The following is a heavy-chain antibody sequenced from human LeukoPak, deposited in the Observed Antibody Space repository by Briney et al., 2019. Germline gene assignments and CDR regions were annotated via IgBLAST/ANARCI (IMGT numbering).Heavy chain of an antibody. CDR2: ISSSGSTI. CDR3: ARESYRGGYYFDY. V-gene: IGHV3-48*03. Sequence: GGSLRLSCAASGFTFSSYEMNWVRQAPGKGLEWVPYISSSGSTIYYADSVKGRFTISRDNAKNSLYLQMNSLRAEDTAVYYCARESYRGGYYFDYWGQGTLVTVSS. D-gene: IGHD3-22*01. J-gene: IGHJ4*02. CDR1: GFTFSSYE.